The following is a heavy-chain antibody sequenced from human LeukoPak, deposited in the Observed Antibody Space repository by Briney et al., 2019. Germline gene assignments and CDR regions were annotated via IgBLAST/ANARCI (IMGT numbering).Heavy chain of an antibody. CDR2: IYYSGST. CDR1: GGSVSSGSYY. Sequence: PSETLSLTCTVSGGSVSSGSYYWSWIRQPPGKGLECIGYIYYSGSTNYNPSLKSRVTISVDTSKNQFSLKLSSVTAADTAVYYCARVSYSGYDFDYWGQRTLATVSS. J-gene: IGHJ4*02. D-gene: IGHD5-12*01. V-gene: IGHV4-61*01. CDR3: ARVSYSGYDFDY.